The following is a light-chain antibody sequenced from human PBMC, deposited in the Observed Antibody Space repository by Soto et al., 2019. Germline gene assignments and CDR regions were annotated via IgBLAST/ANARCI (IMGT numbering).Light chain of an antibody. CDR3: QVWDTSSDHVA. V-gene: IGLV3-21*04. CDR2: YDR. CDR1: NIRSKS. J-gene: IGLJ2*01. Sequence: SYELTQPPSVSVAPGETASVTCGGNNIRSKSVHWYQQKPGQAPVLVIYYDRERPSGIPERFSGSNSGNTATLTISRVEAGDEADYFCQVWDTSSDHVAFGGGTKLTVL.